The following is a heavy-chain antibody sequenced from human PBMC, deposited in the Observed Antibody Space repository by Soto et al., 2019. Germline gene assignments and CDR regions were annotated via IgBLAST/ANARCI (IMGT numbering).Heavy chain of an antibody. D-gene: IGHD2-2*01. V-gene: IGHV3-30-3*01. CDR2: ISYDGSNK. CDR3: ARDERYEFYFHS. CDR1: GFAFSSYA. Sequence: PGGSLRLSCAASGFAFSSYAMHWVRQAPGKGLEWVAVISYDGSNKYYADSVKGRFTISRDNSKNTLYLQMNSLRAEDTAVYYCARDERYEFYFHSSGQATLVTVSS. J-gene: IGHJ4*02.